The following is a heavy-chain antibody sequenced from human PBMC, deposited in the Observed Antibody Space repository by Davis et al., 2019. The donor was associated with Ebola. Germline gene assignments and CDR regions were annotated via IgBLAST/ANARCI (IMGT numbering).Heavy chain of an antibody. D-gene: IGHD2-21*01. CDR1: GYSISSNYY. Sequence: SETLSLTCSVSGYSISSNYYWGWIRQTPGKGLEWIGSIYYTGSAYYNPSLRSRVTMSVATSRNQFSLSLRSVTATDTAVYYCTNAGEAIFDFWGRGTLVTVSS. CDR3: TNAGEAIFDF. V-gene: IGHV4-38-2*01. CDR2: IYYTGSA. J-gene: IGHJ4*02.